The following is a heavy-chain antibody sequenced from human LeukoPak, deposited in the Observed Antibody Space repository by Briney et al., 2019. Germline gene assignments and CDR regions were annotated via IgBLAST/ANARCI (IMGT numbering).Heavy chain of an antibody. CDR2: ITTSSGYM. V-gene: IGHV3-21*01. D-gene: IGHD2-15*01. J-gene: IGHJ4*02. CDR1: GFTFDTYN. Sequence: GGSLRLSCVASGFTFDTYNMNWVRQAPGKGLEWVSSITTSSGYMYYADSVKGRSTISRDNAKNSLYLQMNSLRAEDTAVYYCARDPSGPIPFDYWGQGTLVTVSS. CDR3: ARDPSGPIPFDY.